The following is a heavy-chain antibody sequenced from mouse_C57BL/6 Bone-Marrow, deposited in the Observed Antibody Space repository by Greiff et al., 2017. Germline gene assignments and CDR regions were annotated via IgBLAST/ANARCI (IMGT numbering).Heavy chain of an antibody. J-gene: IGHJ3*01. CDR1: GYTFTGYW. V-gene: IGHV1-9*01. CDR3: ARSKNWDSWFAY. Sequence: VQLQQSGAELMKPGASVKLSCKATGYTFTGYWIEWVKQRPGHGLEWIGEILPGSGGTNYNEKFKGKETLTAAKSSSTAYMQLSSLTSEDSAVYFCARSKNWDSWFAYWGQGTLVTVSA. CDR2: ILPGSGGT. D-gene: IGHD4-1*01.